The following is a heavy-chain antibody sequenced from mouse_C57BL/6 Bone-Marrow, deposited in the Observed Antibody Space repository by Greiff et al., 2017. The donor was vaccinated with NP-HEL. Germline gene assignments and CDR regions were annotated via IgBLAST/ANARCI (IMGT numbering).Heavy chain of an antibody. CDR2: INPYNGGT. V-gene: IGHV1-19*01. CDR1: GYTFTDYY. Sequence: EVQLQQSGPVLVKPGASVKMSCKASGYTFTDYYMNWVKQSHGKRLEWIGVINPYNGGTSYNQKFKGKATLTVDKSSSTAYMELNSLTSDDSAVYYCARSSITAIYAMDYWGQGTSVTVAS. CDR3: ARSSITAIYAMDY. J-gene: IGHJ4*01. D-gene: IGHD1-2*01.